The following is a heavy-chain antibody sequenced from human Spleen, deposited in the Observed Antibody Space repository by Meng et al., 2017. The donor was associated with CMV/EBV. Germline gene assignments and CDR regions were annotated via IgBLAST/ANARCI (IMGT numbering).Heavy chain of an antibody. D-gene: IGHD2-8*02. CDR3: AKGVTGSSYFDY. V-gene: IGHV3-23*01. CDR2: ISGSGGST. CDR1: GFTFSSYA. Sequence: CADSGFTFSSYAMSWVRQAPGKGLEWVSAISGSGGSTYYADSVKGRFTISRDNSKNTLYLQMNSLRAEDTAVYYCAKGVTGSSYFDYWGQGTLVTVSS. J-gene: IGHJ4*02.